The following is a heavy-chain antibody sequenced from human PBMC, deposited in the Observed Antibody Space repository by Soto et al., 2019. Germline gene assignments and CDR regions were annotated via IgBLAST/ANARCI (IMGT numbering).Heavy chain of an antibody. V-gene: IGHV1-46*01. CDR2: INPSGGST. CDR1: GYTFTSYY. Sequence: ASVKVSCKASGYTFTSYYMHWVRQAPGQGLEWMGIINPSGGSTSYAQKFQGRVTMTRDTSTSTVYMELSSLRSEDTAVYYCASGAEGLFCVSAMVLCWPPGRDYYGMDVWGQGTTVTVSS. CDR3: ASGAEGLFCVSAMVLCWPPGRDYYGMDV. D-gene: IGHD5-18*01. J-gene: IGHJ6*02.